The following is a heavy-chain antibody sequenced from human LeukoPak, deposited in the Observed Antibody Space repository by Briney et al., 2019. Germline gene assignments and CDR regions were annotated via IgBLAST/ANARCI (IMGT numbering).Heavy chain of an antibody. V-gene: IGHV3-23*01. D-gene: IGHD4-17*01. CDR1: GFTFSSYA. CDR3: AKDDWDFTVTIPFTGYFDL. CDR2: ISGSGGST. Sequence: TGGSLRLSCAASGFTFSSYAMSWVRQAPGKGLEWVSAISGSGGSTYYADSVKGRFTISRDNSKNTLYLQMNSLRAEDTAVYYCAKDDWDFTVTIPFTGYFDLWGRGTLVTVSS. J-gene: IGHJ2*01.